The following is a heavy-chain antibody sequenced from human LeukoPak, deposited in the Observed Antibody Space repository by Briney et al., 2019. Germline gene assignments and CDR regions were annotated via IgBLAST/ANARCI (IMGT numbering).Heavy chain of an antibody. CDR1: GGSISSYY. J-gene: IGHJ6*03. CDR2: INHSGST. Sequence: SETLSLTCTVSGGSISSYYWSWIRQPPGKGLEWIGEINHSGSTNYNPSLKSRVTISVDTSKNQFSLKLSSVTAADTAVYYCARGSLVTTKNPYYYYYMDVWGKGTTVTISS. CDR3: ARGSLVTTKNPYYYYYMDV. D-gene: IGHD4-17*01. V-gene: IGHV4-34*01.